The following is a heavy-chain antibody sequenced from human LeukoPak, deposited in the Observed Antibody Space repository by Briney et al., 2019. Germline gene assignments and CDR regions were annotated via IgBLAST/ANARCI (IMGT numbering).Heavy chain of an antibody. J-gene: IGHJ3*02. Sequence: SETLSLTCTVSGDSINSNNYYWSWIRQPAGKGLEWIGRIYSSGRTNYNPSLKSRVTISVDTSKNQFSLKLTSVTAADTAVYYCARSSYYYGADALDIWGQGTMVTVSS. CDR1: GDSINSNNYY. D-gene: IGHD3-10*01. CDR3: ARSSYYYGADALDI. CDR2: IYSSGRT. V-gene: IGHV4-61*02.